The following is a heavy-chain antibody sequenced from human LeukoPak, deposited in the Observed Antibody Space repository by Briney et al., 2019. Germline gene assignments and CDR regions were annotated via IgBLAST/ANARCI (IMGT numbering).Heavy chain of an antibody. D-gene: IGHD5-18*01. CDR2: ISYDGSNK. Sequence: GGSLRLSCAASGFTFSSYGMHWVRQAPGKGLEWVAAISYDGSNKYYADSVKGRFTISRDNSKNTLYLQMNSLRAEDTAVYYCAKGRGYSYGEGDYWGQGTLVTVSS. CDR1: GFTFSSYG. CDR3: AKGRGYSYGEGDY. J-gene: IGHJ4*02. V-gene: IGHV3-30*18.